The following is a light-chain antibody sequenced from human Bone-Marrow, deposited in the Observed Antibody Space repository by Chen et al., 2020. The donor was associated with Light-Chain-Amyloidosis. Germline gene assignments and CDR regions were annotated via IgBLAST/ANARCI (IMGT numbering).Light chain of an antibody. CDR1: NIGSTS. Sequence: YVLTQPSSVSVAPGKTATVACGGNNIGSTSVHWYQQTPGQAPLLVVYDDSDRPSGIPERLSGSNSGNTATLTISRVEAGDEADYYCQVWDRSSDRPVFGGGTKLTVL. V-gene: IGLV3-21*03. CDR2: DDS. CDR3: QVWDRSSDRPV. J-gene: IGLJ3*02.